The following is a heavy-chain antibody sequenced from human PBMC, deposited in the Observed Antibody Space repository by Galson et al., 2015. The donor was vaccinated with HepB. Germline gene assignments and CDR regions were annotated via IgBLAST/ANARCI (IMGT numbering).Heavy chain of an antibody. D-gene: IGHD1-26*01. CDR1: GYTFTSYG. Sequence: SCKASGYTFTSYGISWVRQAPGQGLEWMGWISAYNGNTNYAQKLQGRVTMTTDTSTSTAYMELRSLRSDDTAVYYCARDRRPRIVGAPGGYWGQGTLVTVSS. CDR3: ARDRRPRIVGAPGGY. CDR2: ISAYNGNT. J-gene: IGHJ4*02. V-gene: IGHV1-18*04.